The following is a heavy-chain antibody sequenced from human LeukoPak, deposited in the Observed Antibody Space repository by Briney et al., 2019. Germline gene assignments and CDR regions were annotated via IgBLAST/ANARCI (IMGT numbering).Heavy chain of an antibody. CDR3: ARGARGYSYGYAPFFDY. J-gene: IGHJ4*02. Sequence: PSGTLSLTCGVSGGSISNTNWWTWVRQPPGKGLEGIGEVNLQGSTNYNPSLKSRVATSVDKSENHISLKLTSVTAADTAVYFCARGARGYSYGYAPFFDYWGRGTLVTVSS. D-gene: IGHD5-18*01. V-gene: IGHV4-4*02. CDR1: GGSISNTNW. CDR2: VNLQGST.